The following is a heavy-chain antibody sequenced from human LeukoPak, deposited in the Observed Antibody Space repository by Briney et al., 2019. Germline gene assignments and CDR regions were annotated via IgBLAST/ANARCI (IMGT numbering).Heavy chain of an antibody. CDR1: GYTFTGYY. V-gene: IGHV1-2*02. Sequence: GESLKISCKGSGYTFTGYYMHWVRQAPGQGLEWMGWINPNSGGTNYAQKFQGRVTMTRDTSISTAYMELSRLRSDDTAVYYCARDPSLSNWFDPWGQGTLVTVSS. CDR3: ARDPSLSNWFDP. CDR2: INPNSGGT. J-gene: IGHJ5*02.